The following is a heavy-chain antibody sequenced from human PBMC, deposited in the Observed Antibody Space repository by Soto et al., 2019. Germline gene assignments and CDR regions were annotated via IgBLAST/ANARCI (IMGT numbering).Heavy chain of an antibody. CDR1: GDSISDVNYY. D-gene: IGHD1-1*01. J-gene: IGHJ4*02. CDR3: TLDPSRYKVDY. CDR2: IYDGGTT. Sequence: QVQLQGSGPRLVKPSQTLSLTCTVSGDSISDVNYYWSWIRQSPDKGLEWIGHIYDGGTTYSNPSLKRRVNLSIDSTQNQFSLEPTTMSAADTDVYYCTLDPSRYKVDYWGQGHLV. V-gene: IGHV4-30-4*01.